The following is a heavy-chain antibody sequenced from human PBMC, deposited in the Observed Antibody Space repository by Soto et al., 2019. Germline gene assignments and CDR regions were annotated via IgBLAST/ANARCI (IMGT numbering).Heavy chain of an antibody. Sequence: QVQLQESGPGLVKPSQTLSLTCTVSGGSISSGDYYWSWIRQPPGKGLGWIGYIYYSGSTYYNPSLKSRVTISVDTSKNQFSLKLSSVTAADTAVYYCASSKAYCGGDCYSDAFDIWGQGTMVTVSS. CDR3: ASSKAYCGGDCYSDAFDI. D-gene: IGHD2-21*02. CDR2: IYYSGST. V-gene: IGHV4-30-4*01. J-gene: IGHJ3*02. CDR1: GGSISSGDYY.